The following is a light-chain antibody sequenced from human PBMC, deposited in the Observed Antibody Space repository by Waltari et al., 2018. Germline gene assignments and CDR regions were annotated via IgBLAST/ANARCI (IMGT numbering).Light chain of an antibody. CDR1: QGISNN. CDR3: QQYNNHPFT. CDR2: DVS. J-gene: IGKJ3*01. V-gene: IGKV1-16*01. Sequence: DVQMTQSQSSLSVSVVDRISITFRASQGISNNLAWFQQKPGKAPKSLIYDVSNLQSGAPSRFSGSGSGTDFTLTISSLQPEDFATYYCQQYNNHPFTFGPGTKVDLK.